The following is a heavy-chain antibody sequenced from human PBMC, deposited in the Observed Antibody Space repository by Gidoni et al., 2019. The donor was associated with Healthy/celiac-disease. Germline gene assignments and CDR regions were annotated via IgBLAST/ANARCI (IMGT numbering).Heavy chain of an antibody. V-gene: IGHV3-23*01. J-gene: IGHJ4*02. CDR1: GFPFRSYA. Sequence: EVQLLESGGGLVQPGGSLRRSCEPSGFPFRSYAMSWVRQAPGKGLEWVSAISGSGGSTYYADSVKGRFTISRDNSKNTLYLQMNSLRAEDTAVYYCAKSMGLGITGTTTTYWGQGTLVTVSS. CDR3: AKSMGLGITGTTTTY. CDR2: ISGSGGST. D-gene: IGHD1-7*01.